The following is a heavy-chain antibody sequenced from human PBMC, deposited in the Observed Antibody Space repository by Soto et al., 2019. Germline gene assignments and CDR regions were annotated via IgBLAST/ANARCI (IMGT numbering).Heavy chain of an antibody. CDR2: IHHSGAT. V-gene: IGHV4-4*02. Sequence: QVQLQESGPGLVQPSGTLSLTCAVSGDSITGDNWWSWVRQSPGKGLEWIGEIHHSGATNYNPSLKSRVTISVDKSKNQFSLKLNSVTAADTAMFYCATQGFYRMGVWGRWTTVTVSS. CDR3: ATQGFYRMGV. CDR1: GDSITGDNW. J-gene: IGHJ6*02.